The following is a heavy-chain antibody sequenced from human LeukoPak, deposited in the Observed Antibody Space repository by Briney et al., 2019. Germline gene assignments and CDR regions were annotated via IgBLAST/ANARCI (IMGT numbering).Heavy chain of an antibody. CDR3: ARYREQQLVIDY. J-gene: IGHJ4*02. Sequence: GRSLRLSCAASIFTFRSYAMHWVRQAPGKGLEGVAVISYDGSNKYYADSVKGRFTISRDNSKNTLHLQMNSLRPEDTAVYYCARYREQQLVIDYWGQGTLVTVSS. D-gene: IGHD6-13*01. CDR2: ISYDGSNK. V-gene: IGHV3-30*01. CDR1: IFTFRSYA.